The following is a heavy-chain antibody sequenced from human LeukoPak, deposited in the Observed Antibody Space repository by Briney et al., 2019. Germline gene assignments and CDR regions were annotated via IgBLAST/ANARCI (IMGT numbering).Heavy chain of an antibody. D-gene: IGHD2-21*02. V-gene: IGHV3-33*06. CDR1: GFTFSSYG. J-gene: IGHJ4*02. CDR3: AKGVNGGDSYYFGY. CDR2: IWYDGSNK. Sequence: TRGSLRLSCAASGFTFSSYGMHWVRQAPGKGLEWVAVIWYDGSNKYYADYVKGRFTISRDNSKNTLYLQMNSLRAEGTAVYYCAKGVNGGDSYYFGYWGQGTLVTVSS.